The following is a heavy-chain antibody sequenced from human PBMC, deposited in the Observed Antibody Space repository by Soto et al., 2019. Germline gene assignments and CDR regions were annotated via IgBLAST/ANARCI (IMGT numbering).Heavy chain of an antibody. CDR2: ISWNSGSI. J-gene: IGHJ3*02. D-gene: IGHD2-2*01. V-gene: IGHV3-9*01. Sequence: GGSLRLSCAASGFTFDEFGMSWVRQAPGKGLEWVSGISWNSGSIGYADSAKGRFTISRDNAKNSLYLQMNSLRAEDTALYYCAKSRSIVVVPAAHRDDAFDIWGQGTMVTVSS. CDR3: AKSRSIVVVPAAHRDDAFDI. CDR1: GFTFDEFG.